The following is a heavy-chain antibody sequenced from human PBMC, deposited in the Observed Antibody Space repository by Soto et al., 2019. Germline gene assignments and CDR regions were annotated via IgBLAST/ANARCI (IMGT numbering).Heavy chain of an antibody. D-gene: IGHD2-15*01. J-gene: IGHJ6*02. Sequence: SETLSLTCTVSGDSSVSSSSYYWGWIRQPPGKGLEWIGSIYYTGNTFYSPSFRSRLTISVDTSKSQSSLKLRSVTAADTATYYCASEVSSTDGMDVWGQGTTVTVSS. CDR1: GDSSVSSSSYY. CDR3: ASEVSSTDGMDV. V-gene: IGHV4-39*01. CDR2: IYYTGNT.